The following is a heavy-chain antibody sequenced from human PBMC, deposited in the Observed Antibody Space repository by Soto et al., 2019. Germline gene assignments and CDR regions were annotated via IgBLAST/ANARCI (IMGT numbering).Heavy chain of an antibody. J-gene: IGHJ4*02. Sequence: EVQLVESGGGLVQPGGSLRLSCAASGFTFSSYGMSWVRQAPGKGLEWVANIKQDGSEKYYVDSVKGRFTISRDNAKNSLYLQMNSLRAEDTGVYCCARVRSRPFGYWGQGNLVTVSS. CDR1: GFTFSSYG. D-gene: IGHD6-6*01. CDR2: IKQDGSEK. CDR3: ARVRSRPFGY. V-gene: IGHV3-7*01.